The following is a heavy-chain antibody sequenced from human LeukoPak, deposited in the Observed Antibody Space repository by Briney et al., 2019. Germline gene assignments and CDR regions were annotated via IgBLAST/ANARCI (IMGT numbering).Heavy chain of an antibody. Sequence: GGSLRLSCAASGFIFNKYWMTWVRQAPGEAPVWVANIKQNGGEIHYLDSVKGRFTISRDDAKNSLYLQMNSLRVEDTARYFCARDLPFDLWGQGTLVTVSS. CDR2: IKQNGGEI. J-gene: IGHJ4*02. V-gene: IGHV3-7*03. CDR1: GFIFNKYW. CDR3: ARDLPFDL.